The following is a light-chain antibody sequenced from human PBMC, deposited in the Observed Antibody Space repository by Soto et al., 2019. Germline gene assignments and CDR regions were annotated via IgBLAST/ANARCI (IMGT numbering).Light chain of an antibody. Sequence: AIRMTQSPSSLSASTGDRVTITCRASQGISSYLAWYQQKPGKAPKLLIYAASTLQSGVPSRFSGSGSGTDFTLTISCLQSEDFATYYYQQYYRYPQTFGQGTKLEIK. CDR1: QGISSY. J-gene: IGKJ2*01. V-gene: IGKV1-8*01. CDR2: AAS. CDR3: QQYYRYPQT.